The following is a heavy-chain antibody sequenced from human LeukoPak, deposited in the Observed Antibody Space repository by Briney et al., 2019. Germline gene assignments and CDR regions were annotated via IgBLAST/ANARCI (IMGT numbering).Heavy chain of an antibody. CDR2: MYYTGTI. V-gene: IGHV4-59*12. CDR3: ARPIRN. CDR1: GASISTYY. J-gene: IGHJ4*02. Sequence: SETLSLTCTVSGASISTYYWSWIRKPPGKGLEWIGTMYYTGTIYYNPSLKSRVTISVDTSKNQFSLSLSSVTAADTAVYYCARPIRNWGQGTLVIVSS.